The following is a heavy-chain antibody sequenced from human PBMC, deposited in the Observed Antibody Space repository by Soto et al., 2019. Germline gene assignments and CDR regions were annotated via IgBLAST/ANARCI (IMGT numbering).Heavy chain of an antibody. D-gene: IGHD5-12*01. CDR1: GYTFTSYD. CDR2: INPNSGGT. V-gene: IGHV1-2*04. CDR3: ARDLQGKAAGGYDYYYYYGMDV. Sequence: GASVKVSCKASGYTFTSYDINWVRQAPGQGLEWMGWINPNSGGTNYAQKFQGWVTMTRDTSISTAYMELSRLRSDDTAVYYCARDLQGKAAGGYDYYYYYGMDVWGQGTTVTVSS. J-gene: IGHJ6*02.